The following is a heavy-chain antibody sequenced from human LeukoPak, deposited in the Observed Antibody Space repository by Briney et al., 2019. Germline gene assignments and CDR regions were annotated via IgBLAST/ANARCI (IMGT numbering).Heavy chain of an antibody. CDR3: ARATIAAAGNYYYYGMDV. CDR1: GYTFTSYD. V-gene: IGHV1-8*01. Sequence: AASVKVSCKASGYTFTSYDINWVRQATGQGLEWMGWMNPNSGNTGYAQKFQGRVTMTRNTSISTAYMELSSLRSEDTAVYYCARATIAAAGNYYYYGMDVWGQGTTVTVSS. CDR2: MNPNSGNT. D-gene: IGHD6-13*01. J-gene: IGHJ6*02.